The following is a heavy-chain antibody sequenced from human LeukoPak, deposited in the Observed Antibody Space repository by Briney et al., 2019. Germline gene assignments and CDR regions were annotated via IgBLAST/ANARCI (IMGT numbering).Heavy chain of an antibody. V-gene: IGHV4-39*01. CDR1: GASITSASYF. D-gene: IGHD6-19*01. CDR2: IYYSGIT. J-gene: IGHJ4*02. Sequence: SETLSLTCSVSGASITSASYFWGWIRQPPGKGLEWIGTIYYSGITYYNPSLKSRVTISVDTSKNQFSLKLTSVTAADTAVYYCARQDSSGWYGGNDHWGQGTLVTVSS. CDR3: ARQDSSGWYGGNDH.